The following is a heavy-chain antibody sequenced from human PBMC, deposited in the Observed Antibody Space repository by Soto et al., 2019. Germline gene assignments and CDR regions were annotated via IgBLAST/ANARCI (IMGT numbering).Heavy chain of an antibody. Sequence: QVQLQEMGPGLVNPSQTLTISCTVSGGSVNSAYWGWIRQLPGKGLEWMGNIYHTGRTFYNPSVKSRVAISIATSKPLFSLKVRSVTAADTAVYYCARTDAYNSSFFDSWGQGTVVTVSS. D-gene: IGHD6-6*01. CDR2: IYHTGRT. V-gene: IGHV4-31*03. J-gene: IGHJ4*02. CDR3: ARTDAYNSSFFDS. CDR1: GGSVNSAY.